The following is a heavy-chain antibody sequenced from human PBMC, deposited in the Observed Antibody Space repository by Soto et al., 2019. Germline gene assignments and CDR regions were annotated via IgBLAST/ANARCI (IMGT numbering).Heavy chain of an antibody. CDR1: GGSFSGYY. Sequence: QVQLQQWGAGLLKPSETLSLTCAVYGGSFSGYYWSWIRQPPGKGLEWIGEINHSGSTNYNPSLKSRVTISVDTSKNQFSLKLSSVTAADTAVYYCARGNDYGDYFAYWGQGTLVTVSS. CDR2: INHSGST. D-gene: IGHD4-17*01. CDR3: ARGNDYGDYFAY. V-gene: IGHV4-34*01. J-gene: IGHJ4*02.